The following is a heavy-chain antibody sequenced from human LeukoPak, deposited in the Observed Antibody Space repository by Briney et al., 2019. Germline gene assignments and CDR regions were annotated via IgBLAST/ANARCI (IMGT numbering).Heavy chain of an antibody. CDR3: ASQGYYDSSGYLPDV. J-gene: IGHJ6*02. Sequence: PSETLSLTCAVYGGSFSGYYWSWIRQPPGKGLEWIGEINHSGSTNYNPSLKSRVTISVDTSKNQFSLKLSSVTAADTAVYYCASQGYYDSSGYLPDVWGRGTTVTVSS. D-gene: IGHD3-22*01. V-gene: IGHV4-34*01. CDR1: GGSFSGYY. CDR2: INHSGST.